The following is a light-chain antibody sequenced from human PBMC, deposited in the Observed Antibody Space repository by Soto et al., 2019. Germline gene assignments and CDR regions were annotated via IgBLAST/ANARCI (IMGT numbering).Light chain of an antibody. Sequence: EIVLTQSPATLSLSPGEGATLSCRASQTISSHLAWYQQKPGQAPRLLMYDASNRATGVPARFSGSGSGTDFTLTISSLASEDFAVYYCQQRPNWPLTFGGGTKVEIK. CDR3: QQRPNWPLT. CDR1: QTISSH. CDR2: DAS. V-gene: IGKV3-11*01. J-gene: IGKJ4*01.